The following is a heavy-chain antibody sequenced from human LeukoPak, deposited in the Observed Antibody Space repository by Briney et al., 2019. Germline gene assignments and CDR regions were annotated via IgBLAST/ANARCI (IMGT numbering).Heavy chain of an antibody. CDR2: IYYSGST. Sequence: SETLSLTCTVSGGSISSSSYYWGWIRQPPGKGLEWIGSIYYSGSTYYNPSLKSRVTISVDTSKNQFSLKLSAVTAADTAVYYCARDRYYGSGCFPNWFDPWGQGTLVTVSS. V-gene: IGHV4-39*07. CDR1: GGSISSSSYY. CDR3: ARDRYYGSGCFPNWFDP. J-gene: IGHJ5*02. D-gene: IGHD3-10*01.